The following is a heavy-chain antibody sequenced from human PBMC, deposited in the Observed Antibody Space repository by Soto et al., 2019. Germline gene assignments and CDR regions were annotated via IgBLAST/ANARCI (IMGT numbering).Heavy chain of an antibody. CDR2: ISYDGSNK. Sequence: QVQLVESGGGVVQPGRSLRLSCVVSGFTFSNYGMHWVRQAPGKGLEWVAVISYDGSNKYYADSVNGRFTISRDNSKNTLYLQMNSLRVEDTAVYYCAKDLVAWSNYYSYGMDVWGQGTTVTVSS. J-gene: IGHJ6*02. CDR3: AKDLVAWSNYYSYGMDV. CDR1: GFTFSNYG. D-gene: IGHD6-6*01. V-gene: IGHV3-30*18.